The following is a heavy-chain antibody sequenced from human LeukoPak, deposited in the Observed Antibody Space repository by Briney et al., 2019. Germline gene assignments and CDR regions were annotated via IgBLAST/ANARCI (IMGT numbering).Heavy chain of an antibody. V-gene: IGHV3-21*01. CDR1: GFTFSSYS. Sequence: GGSLRLSCAASGFTFSSYSMNGVRQAPGKGLEWVSSISSSSSYIYYADSVKGRFTISRDNAKNSLYLQMNSLRAEDTAVYYCARTGDTMIVVGGGFDYWGQGTLVTVSS. D-gene: IGHD3-22*01. CDR3: ARTGDTMIVVGGGFDY. J-gene: IGHJ4*02. CDR2: ISSSSSYI.